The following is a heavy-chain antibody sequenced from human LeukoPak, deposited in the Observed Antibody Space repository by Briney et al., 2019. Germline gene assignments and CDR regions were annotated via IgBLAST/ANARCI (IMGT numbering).Heavy chain of an antibody. CDR2: ISSSGSTI. CDR1: GFTFSDYY. V-gene: IGHV3-11*01. D-gene: IGHD2-2*01. Sequence: PGGSLRLSCAASGFTFSDYYMSWIRQAPGKGLEWVSCISSSGSTIYYADSVKGRFTISRDNAKNSLYLQMDSLRAEDTAVYYCARGDIVVVPAAETIWFDPWGQGTLVTVSS. CDR3: ARGDIVVVPAAETIWFDP. J-gene: IGHJ5*02.